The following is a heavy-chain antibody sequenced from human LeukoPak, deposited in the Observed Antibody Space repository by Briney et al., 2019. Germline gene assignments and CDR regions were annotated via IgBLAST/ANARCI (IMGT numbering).Heavy chain of an antibody. V-gene: IGHV3-11*01. CDR2: ISSSGSTI. CDR3: ARARSRYPTVDY. CDR1: GFTFSDYY. J-gene: IGHJ4*02. D-gene: IGHD6-13*01. Sequence: GGSLRLSCAASGFTFSDYYMSWIRQAPGMGLEWVSYISSSGSTIYYADSVKGRFTISRDNAKNSLYLQMNSLRAEDTAVYYCARARSRYPTVDYWGQGALVTVSS.